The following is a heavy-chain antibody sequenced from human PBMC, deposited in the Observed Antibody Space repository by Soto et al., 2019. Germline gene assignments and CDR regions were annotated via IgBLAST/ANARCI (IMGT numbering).Heavy chain of an antibody. J-gene: IGHJ6*02. CDR3: ARDKDRQQLGGNYYYGIDV. Sequence: SVKVSCKTSGYTFTNYYMHWVRQAPGQGLEWMGRIIPICPTPDYAQKFQGRVTITADESTSTAYMELTSLRSEDTAVYYCARDKDRQQLGGNYYYGIDVWGQGTTVTVS. CDR2: IIPICPTP. V-gene: IGHV1-69*13. CDR1: GYTFTNYY. D-gene: IGHD3-3*02.